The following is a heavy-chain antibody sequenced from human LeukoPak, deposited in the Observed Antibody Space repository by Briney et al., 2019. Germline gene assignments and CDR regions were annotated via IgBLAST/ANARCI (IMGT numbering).Heavy chain of an antibody. V-gene: IGHV3-23*01. J-gene: IGHJ4*02. CDR2: ISTSGGST. CDR3: AKNGHGSGSYYPRTKYYFDY. Sequence: PGGSLRLSCAASGFTFSSYWMHWVRQAPGKGLVWVATISTSGGSTYYADFVKGRFTISRDNSKNTLYLQMNSLRAEDTAVYYCAKNGHGSGSYYPRTKYYFDYWGQGTLVTVSS. CDR1: GFTFSSYW. D-gene: IGHD3-10*01.